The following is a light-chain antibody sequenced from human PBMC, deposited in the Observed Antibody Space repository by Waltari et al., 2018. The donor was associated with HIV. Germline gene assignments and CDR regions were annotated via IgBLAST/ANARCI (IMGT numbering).Light chain of an antibody. CDR3: CSSAGRYTFV. CDR1: SNDVGAYNY. CDR2: DLN. Sequence: QPPLTQSRSVSGSPGQSITISCTGTSNDVGAYNYVSWYQQHPGRAPKLLIFDLNRRPPGVPDLFSGSKSGNTASLTISGLQAEDEADYSCCSSAGRYTFVFGTGTKVTVL. V-gene: IGLV2-11*01. J-gene: IGLJ1*01.